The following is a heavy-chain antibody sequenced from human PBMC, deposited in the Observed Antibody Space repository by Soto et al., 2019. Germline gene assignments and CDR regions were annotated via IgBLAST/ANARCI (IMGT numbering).Heavy chain of an antibody. CDR3: AKEYSTSFDY. Sequence: LRLSCAASGFSFSNYAMNWVRQAPGKGLEWVSTISAGGSNTNYADSVKGRFTISSDNSKNTLYLQMNGLRADDTAVYYCAKEYSTSFDYWGQGTPVTVSS. D-gene: IGHD6-6*01. J-gene: IGHJ4*02. V-gene: IGHV3-23*01. CDR2: ISAGGSNT. CDR1: GFSFSNYA.